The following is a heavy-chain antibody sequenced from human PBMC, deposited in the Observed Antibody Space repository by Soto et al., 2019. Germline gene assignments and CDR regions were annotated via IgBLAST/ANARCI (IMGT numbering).Heavy chain of an antibody. V-gene: IGHV1-8*01. D-gene: IGHD2-2*01. CDR3: ARYGSSANCYTRAYYYGMDV. CDR1: GYTFTNYD. Sequence: GSSVKVSCKASGYTFTNYDINWVRQATGQGLEWVGWMNPNNGDTAYAQKFQGRVTMTRSTSISTAYMELSSLGSDDTAVYYCARYGSSANCYTRAYYYGMDVWGQGSTVTVS. J-gene: IGHJ6*02. CDR2: MNPNNGDT.